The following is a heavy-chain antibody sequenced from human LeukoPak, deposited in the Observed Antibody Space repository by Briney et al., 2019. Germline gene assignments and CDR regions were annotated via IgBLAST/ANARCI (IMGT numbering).Heavy chain of an antibody. J-gene: IGHJ4*02. CDR1: GFTFSNAW. CDR2: IKSKTDGGTT. V-gene: IGHV3-15*01. D-gene: IGHD2-21*01. Sequence: GGSLRLSCAASGFTFSNAWMSWVRQAPGKGLESVGPIKSKTDGGTTDYAAPVKGRFTISRDDSKNTLYLQMNSLKTADTAVYYCTTVGAYCGGDCYDYWGQGTLVTVSS. CDR3: TTVGAYCGGDCYDY.